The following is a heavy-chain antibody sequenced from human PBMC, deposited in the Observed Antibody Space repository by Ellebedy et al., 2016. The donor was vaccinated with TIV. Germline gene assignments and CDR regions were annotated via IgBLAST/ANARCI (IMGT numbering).Heavy chain of an antibody. CDR1: GYRFTAYW. J-gene: IGHJ5*02. D-gene: IGHD4-23*01. Sequence: GESLKISXTGSGYRFTAYWIGWVRQMPGKGLEWMGMIYPADSDATYSPSFQGQVTFSVDKSINTAYLQWSSLKASDTATYYCARRAETPGGRFDPWGQGTLVTVSS. CDR3: ARRAETPGGRFDP. V-gene: IGHV5-51*01. CDR2: IYPADSDA.